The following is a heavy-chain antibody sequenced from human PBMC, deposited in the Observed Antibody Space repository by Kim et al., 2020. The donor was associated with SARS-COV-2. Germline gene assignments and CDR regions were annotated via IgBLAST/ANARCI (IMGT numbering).Heavy chain of an antibody. V-gene: IGHV3-30-3*01. CDR2: ISYDGSNK. J-gene: IGHJ6*02. CDR1: GFTFSSYA. CDR3: ARVSRSTARLVSGYYYYGMDV. Sequence: GGSLRLSCAASGFTFSSYAMHWVRQAPGKGLEWVAVISYDGSNKYYADSVKGRFTISRDNSKNTLYLQMNSLRAEDTAVYYCARVSRSTARLVSGYYYYGMDVWGQGTTVTVSS. D-gene: IGHD3-10*01.